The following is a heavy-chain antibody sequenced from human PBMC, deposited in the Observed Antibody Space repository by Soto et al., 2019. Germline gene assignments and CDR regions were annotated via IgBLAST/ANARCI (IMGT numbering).Heavy chain of an antibody. CDR2: INAGNGNT. CDR3: ARASGWYVSDY. Sequence: QVQLVQSGAEEKKPGASVKVSCKASGYTFTSYAMHWVHQAPGQRLEWMGWINAGNGNTKYSQKFQGRVTITRDTSASTAYMELSSLSSEDTAVYYCARASGWYVSDYWGHGTPVTVSS. CDR1: GYTFTSYA. V-gene: IGHV1-3*05. J-gene: IGHJ4*01. D-gene: IGHD6-19*01.